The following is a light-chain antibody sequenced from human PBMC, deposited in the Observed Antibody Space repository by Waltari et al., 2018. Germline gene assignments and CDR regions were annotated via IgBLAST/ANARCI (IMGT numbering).Light chain of an antibody. CDR1: QIVGSY. CDR3: QQRTNWRSVT. V-gene: IGKV3-11*01. CDR2: DAS. Sequence: EIVLTQSPATLSLSPGERATLSCRASQIVGSYLAWHQQKLGQAPRLLIYDASNRATGIPARFSGSGSGTDFTLTISSLEPEDFALYYCQQRTNWRSVTFGGGTKVEIK. J-gene: IGKJ4*01.